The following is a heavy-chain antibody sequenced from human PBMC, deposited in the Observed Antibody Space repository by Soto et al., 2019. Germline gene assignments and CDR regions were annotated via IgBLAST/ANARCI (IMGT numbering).Heavy chain of an antibody. CDR3: ARDAYGDPYYYYAMDV. V-gene: IGHV3-48*03. J-gene: IGHJ6*02. Sequence: EVQLVESGGGLVQPGGSLRLSCAASGFTFSSYEMTWVRQAPGKGLECVSYISVSGSAMYYVDSVKDRFTISRDNAKNSLYLQMDSLRAEDTAVYFCARDAYGDPYYYYAMDVWGQGTTVTVSS. CDR1: GFTFSSYE. CDR2: ISVSGSAM. D-gene: IGHD4-17*01.